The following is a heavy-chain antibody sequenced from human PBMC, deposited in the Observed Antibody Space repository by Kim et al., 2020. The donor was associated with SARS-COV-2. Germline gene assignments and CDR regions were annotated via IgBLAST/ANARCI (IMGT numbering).Heavy chain of an antibody. CDR1: GGPISSSSFY. CDR2: IYYSGTT. Sequence: SETLSLTCTVSGGPISSSSFYWGWIRQPPGKGLEFIASIYYSGTTYYSPSLKSRIAISVDTSKNQFSLKLSSVTAADTAVYYCARSLLAALQRTDVFDIWGQGTMVTVSS. CDR3: ARSLLAALQRTDVFDI. J-gene: IGHJ3*02. D-gene: IGHD6-13*01. V-gene: IGHV4-39*01.